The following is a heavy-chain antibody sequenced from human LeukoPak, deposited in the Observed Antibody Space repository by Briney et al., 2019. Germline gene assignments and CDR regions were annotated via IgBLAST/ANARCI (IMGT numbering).Heavy chain of an antibody. V-gene: IGHV4-59*01. D-gene: IGHD1-1*01. CDR3: ARAGDYYYSYMDV. Sequence: SETLSLTCTASGGSISSYYWSWIRQPPGKGLEWIGYIYYSGSTNYNPSLKSRVTISVDTSKNQFSLKLSSVTAADTALYYCARAGDYYYSYMDVWGKGTTVTVSS. CDR1: GGSISSYY. CDR2: IYYSGST. J-gene: IGHJ6*03.